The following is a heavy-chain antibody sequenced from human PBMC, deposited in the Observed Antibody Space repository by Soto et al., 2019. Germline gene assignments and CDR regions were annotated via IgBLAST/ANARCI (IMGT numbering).Heavy chain of an antibody. D-gene: IGHD3-3*01. Sequence: SVKVSCKASGGTFSSYTISWVRQAPGQGLEWMGRIIPILGIANYAQKFQGRVTITADKSTSTAYMELSSLRSEDTAVYYCARDRLDYDFLFVLYVVFHWFVLWGQGTLVT. CDR3: ARDRLDYDFLFVLYVVFHWFVL. CDR2: IIPILGIA. CDR1: GGTFSSYT. V-gene: IGHV1-69*04. J-gene: IGHJ5*02.